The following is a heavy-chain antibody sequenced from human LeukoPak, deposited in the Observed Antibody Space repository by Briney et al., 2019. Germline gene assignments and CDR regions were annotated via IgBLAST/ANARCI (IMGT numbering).Heavy chain of an antibody. J-gene: IGHJ4*02. V-gene: IGHV1-69*06. Sequence: SVKVSCKASGGTFSSYAISWVRQAPGQGLEWMGGIIPIFGTANYAQKFQGRVTITADKSTSTAYMEPGSLRSEDTAVYYCARGGYSAGSWYLFHYFDYWGQGTLVTVSS. D-gene: IGHD6-13*01. CDR1: GGTFSSYA. CDR3: ARGGYSAGSWYLFHYFDY. CDR2: IIPIFGTA.